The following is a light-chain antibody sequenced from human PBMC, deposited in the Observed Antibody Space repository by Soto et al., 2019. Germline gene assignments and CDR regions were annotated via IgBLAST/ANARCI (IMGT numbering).Light chain of an antibody. CDR1: SSDVGSYNL. V-gene: IGLV2-23*02. J-gene: IGLJ3*02. CDR2: EVS. CDR3: CSYAGTRAHWV. Sequence: SALTQPASVSGSPGQSITISCTGTSSDVGSYNLVSWYQQHPGKAPKLMIYEVSKRPSGVSNRFSGSKSGNTASLTISGLQAEDEADYYCCSYAGTRAHWVFGGGTQLTVL.